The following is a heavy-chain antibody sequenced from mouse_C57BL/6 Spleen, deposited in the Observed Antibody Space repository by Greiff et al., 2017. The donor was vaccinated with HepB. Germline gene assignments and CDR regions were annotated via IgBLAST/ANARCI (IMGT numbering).Heavy chain of an antibody. D-gene: IGHD2-4*01. V-gene: IGHV1-64*01. J-gene: IGHJ2*01. Sequence: VQLQQPGAELVKPGASVKLSCKASGYTFTSYWMHWVKQRPGQGLEWIGMIHPNSGSTNYNEKFKSKATLTVDKSSSTAYMQLSSLTSEDSAVYYCARRRDDYDENYFDYWGQGTTLTVSS. CDR2: IHPNSGST. CDR3: ARRRDDYDENYFDY. CDR1: GYTFTSYW.